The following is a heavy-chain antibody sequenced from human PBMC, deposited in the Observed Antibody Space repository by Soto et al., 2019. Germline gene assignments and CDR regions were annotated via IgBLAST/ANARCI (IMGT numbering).Heavy chain of an antibody. Sequence: EVQLLESGGGLVQPGGSLRLSCAASGFTFSSYAMSWVRQAPGKGLEWVSALSGSGGSTYYADSVKGRFTISRDNSKNTLYLQMNSLRAEDTAVYYCAKHPKKLVHGGADYWGQGTLVTVSS. D-gene: IGHD6-13*01. J-gene: IGHJ4*02. CDR1: GFTFSSYA. CDR2: LSGSGGST. V-gene: IGHV3-23*01. CDR3: AKHPKKLVHGGADY.